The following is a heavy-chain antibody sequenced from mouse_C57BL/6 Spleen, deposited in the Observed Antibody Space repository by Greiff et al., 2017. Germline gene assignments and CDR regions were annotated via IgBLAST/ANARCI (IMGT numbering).Heavy chain of an antibody. CDR2: IDPSDSET. D-gene: IGHD2-2*01. Sequence: QVQLQQPGAELVRPGSSVKLSCKASGYTFTRYWMHWVKQRPIQGLEWIGNIDPSDSETHYNQKFKDKATLTVDNSSSTAYMQLSSLTSEDSAVYYCARWGGYDPYFDYWGQGTTLTVSS. V-gene: IGHV1-52*01. CDR3: ARWGGYDPYFDY. J-gene: IGHJ2*01. CDR1: GYTFTRYW.